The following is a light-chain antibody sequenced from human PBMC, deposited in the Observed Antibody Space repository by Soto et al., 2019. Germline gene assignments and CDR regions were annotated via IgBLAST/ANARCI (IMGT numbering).Light chain of an antibody. J-gene: IGKJ5*01. Sequence: EMVLTQSPATLSLSPGQRATLSCRASQSVSSNLAWYQQKPGQAPRLLIYDASNRATGIPARFSGSGSGTDFTLTISSLEPEDFAVYYCQQRSNWITFGQGTRLEIK. CDR2: DAS. CDR1: QSVSSN. CDR3: QQRSNWIT. V-gene: IGKV3-11*01.